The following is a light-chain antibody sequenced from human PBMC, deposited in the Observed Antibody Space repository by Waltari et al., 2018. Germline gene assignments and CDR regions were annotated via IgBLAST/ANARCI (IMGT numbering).Light chain of an antibody. V-gene: IGLV2-14*03. CDR1: SSDVGGYNF. CDR3: ISYTTISTWV. Sequence: QSALTQPASVSGSPGQSITISCTGTSSDVGGYNFFSWYQQHPDQAPKLIIYDVSERPSGVSNRFSGSKAVNTASLTISGLQAEDEADYYCISYTTISTWVFGTGTKVTVL. CDR2: DVS. J-gene: IGLJ1*01.